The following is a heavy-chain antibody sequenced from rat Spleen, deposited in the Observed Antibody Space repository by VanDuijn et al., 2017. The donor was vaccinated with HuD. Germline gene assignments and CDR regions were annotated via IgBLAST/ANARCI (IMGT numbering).Heavy chain of an antibody. CDR1: GFTFSNYG. CDR3: ARHALSYGGYSDVMDA. Sequence: EVQLVESGGGLVQPGRSLKLSCAASGFTFSNYGMAWVRQAPTKGLEWVATISYDGSSTYYRDSVKGRFTISRDNAKSTLYLQMDSLRSEDTATYYCARHALSYGGYSDVMDAWGQGASVTVSS. J-gene: IGHJ4*01. D-gene: IGHD1-11*01. CDR2: ISYDGSST. V-gene: IGHV5-29*01.